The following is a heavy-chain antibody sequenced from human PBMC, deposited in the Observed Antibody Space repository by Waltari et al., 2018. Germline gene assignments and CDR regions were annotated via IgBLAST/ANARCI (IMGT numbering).Heavy chain of an antibody. CDR3: ATGDYPAGGYYYYYMDV. D-gene: IGHD3-16*01. V-gene: IGHV3-48*04. Sequence: EVQLLESGGGLVQPGGSLRLSCSASGFTFSSYAMNWVRQAPGKGLEWVSYISSSSSTRYYADSVRGRFTISRDNAKNSLYLQMNSLRAEDTAVYYCATGDYPAGGYYYYYMDVWGKGTTVTVSS. J-gene: IGHJ6*03. CDR1: GFTFSSYA. CDR2: ISSSSSTR.